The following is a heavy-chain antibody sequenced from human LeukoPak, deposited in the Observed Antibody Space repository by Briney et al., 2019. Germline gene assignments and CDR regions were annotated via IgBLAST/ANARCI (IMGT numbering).Heavy chain of an antibody. V-gene: IGHV1-24*01. Sequence: ASVKVSCKVSGYTLTELSMHWVRQAPGKGLEWMGGFDPEDGETIYAQKFQGRVTMTEDTSTDTAYMELSSLRSEDTAVYYCATAYPSGSYYDFDYWGQGTLVTVSS. D-gene: IGHD1-26*01. J-gene: IGHJ4*02. CDR1: GYTLTELS. CDR3: ATAYPSGSYYDFDY. CDR2: FDPEDGET.